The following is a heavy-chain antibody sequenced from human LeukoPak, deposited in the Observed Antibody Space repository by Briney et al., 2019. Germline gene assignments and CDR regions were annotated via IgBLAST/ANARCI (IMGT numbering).Heavy chain of an antibody. D-gene: IGHD2-2*01. CDR1: GFTFSSYS. CDR2: ISSSGSTI. Sequence: GGSLRLSCAASGFTFSSYSMNWVRQAPGKGLEWVSYISSSGSTIYYADSVKGRFTISRDNAKNSLYLQMNSLSAEDTAVYYCARGCSSTSCYGRFDYWGQGTLVTVSS. CDR3: ARGCSSTSCYGRFDY. V-gene: IGHV3-48*04. J-gene: IGHJ4*02.